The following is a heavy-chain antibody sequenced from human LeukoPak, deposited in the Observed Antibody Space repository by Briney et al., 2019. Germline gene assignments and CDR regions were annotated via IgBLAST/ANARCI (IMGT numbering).Heavy chain of an antibody. V-gene: IGHV4-4*02. CDR2: IYHSGST. D-gene: IGHD2-21*02. J-gene: IGHJ4*02. Sequence: SETLSLTCAVSGGSISSSYWWTWVRRPPGKGLEWIGEIYHSGSTNYNPSLKSRVTISVDKSKNHFSLNLSSVTAADTAVYYCARDRCGGDCPLDYWGQGTLVTVPS. CDR3: ARDRCGGDCPLDY. CDR1: GGSISSSYW.